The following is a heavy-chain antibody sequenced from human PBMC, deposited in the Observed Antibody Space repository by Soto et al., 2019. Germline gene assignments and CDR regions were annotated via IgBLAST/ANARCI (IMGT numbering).Heavy chain of an antibody. D-gene: IGHD5-12*01. CDR2: ISGSGGST. CDR3: AKGDIVASYYYYYGMDV. J-gene: IGHJ6*02. CDR1: GFTFSSYA. V-gene: IGHV3-23*01. Sequence: GGSLRLSCAASGFTFSSYAMSWVRQAPGKGLEWVSAISGSGGSTYYADSVKGRFTISRDNSKNTLYLQMNSLRAEDTAVYYCAKGDIVASYYYYYGMDVWGQGTTVTVSS.